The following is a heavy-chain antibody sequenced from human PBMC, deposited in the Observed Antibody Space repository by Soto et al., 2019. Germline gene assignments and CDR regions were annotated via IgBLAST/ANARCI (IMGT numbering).Heavy chain of an antibody. Sequence: EVQLLKSGGGLVQPGGSLRLSCAASGFTFSSYAMSWVRQAPGKGLEWVSAISGSGGSTYYADSVKGRFTISRDNSKNTLYLQMNSLRAEDTAVYYCATLPGPGELLYYYYGMDVWGQGTTVTVSS. CDR3: ATLPGPGELLYYYYGMDV. CDR1: GFTFSSYA. J-gene: IGHJ6*02. V-gene: IGHV3-23*01. D-gene: IGHD1-7*01. CDR2: ISGSGGST.